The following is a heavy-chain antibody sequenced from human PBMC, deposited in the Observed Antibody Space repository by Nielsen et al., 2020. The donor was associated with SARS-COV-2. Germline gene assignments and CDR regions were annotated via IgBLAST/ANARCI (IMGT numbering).Heavy chain of an antibody. Sequence: SETLSLTCAVYGGSFSGYYWSWIRQPPGKGLEWIGEINHSGSTNYNPSLKSRVTISVDTSKNQFSLKLSSVTAADTAVYYCARGVVVAAPMSGEEHYYYGMDVWGQGTTVTVSS. CDR2: INHSGST. CDR3: ARGVVVAAPMSGEEHYYYGMDV. J-gene: IGHJ6*02. CDR1: GGSFSGYY. D-gene: IGHD2-2*01. V-gene: IGHV4-34*01.